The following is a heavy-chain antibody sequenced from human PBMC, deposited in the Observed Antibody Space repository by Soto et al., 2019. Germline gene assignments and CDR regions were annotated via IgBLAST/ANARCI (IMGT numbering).Heavy chain of an antibody. D-gene: IGHD3-16*01. CDR3: VCGGNFFIY. Sequence: EVQLVESGGGLVQPGGSLRLSCAASGFTFSTYWMTWVRQPPGKGLEWVANMDQDGSEAYYVDSVRGRFTFSRDNAKNSLYLQMNSLRVEDTAVYYCVCGGNFFIYWGQGTLVTVSP. CDR2: MDQDGSEA. J-gene: IGHJ4*02. V-gene: IGHV3-7*01. CDR1: GFTFSTYW.